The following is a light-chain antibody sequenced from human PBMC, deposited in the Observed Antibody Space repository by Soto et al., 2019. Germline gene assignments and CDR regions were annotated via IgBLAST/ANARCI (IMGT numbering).Light chain of an antibody. Sequence: EIVLTQSPGTLSLSPGERPTLSCRASQSVSSSYLAWYQQKPGQAPRLLIYSASTRATGIPDRFSGSGSGTDFTLTISRLEPEDFAVYYCQLYGSSPLITFGQGTRL. V-gene: IGKV3-20*01. CDR1: QSVSSSY. CDR2: SAS. CDR3: QLYGSSPLIT. J-gene: IGKJ5*01.